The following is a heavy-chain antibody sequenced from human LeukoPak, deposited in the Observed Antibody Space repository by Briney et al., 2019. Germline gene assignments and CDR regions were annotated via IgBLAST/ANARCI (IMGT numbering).Heavy chain of an antibody. V-gene: IGHV3-64*01. D-gene: IGHD6-19*01. CDR2: ISSNGGSI. CDR1: GFTFSDYA. CDR3: ARDTCGCGSGWSFDY. J-gene: IGHJ4*02. Sequence: PGGSLRLSCAASGFTFSDYAMHWVRQAPGKELEYVSAISSNGGSIHYANSVKGRFTISRDNSKNTLYLQMDSLRAEDMAVYYCARDTCGCGSGWSFDYWGQGTLVTVSS.